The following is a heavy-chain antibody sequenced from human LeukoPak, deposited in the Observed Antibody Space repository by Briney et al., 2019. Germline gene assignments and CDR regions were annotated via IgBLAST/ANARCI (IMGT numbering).Heavy chain of an antibody. Sequence: SVKVSCKASGGTFSSYTISWCGQAPGQGLGWMGRIIPILGIANYAQKFQGRVTITADKSTSTAYMELSSLRSEDTAVYYCAGTNCSGGSCSWFDPWGQGTLITVSS. CDR1: GGTFSSYT. CDR2: IIPILGIA. J-gene: IGHJ5*02. V-gene: IGHV1-69*02. CDR3: AGTNCSGGSCSWFDP. D-gene: IGHD2-15*01.